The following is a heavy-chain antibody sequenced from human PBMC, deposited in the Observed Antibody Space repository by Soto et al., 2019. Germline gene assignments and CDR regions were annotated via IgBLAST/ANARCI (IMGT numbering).Heavy chain of an antibody. CDR3: ARGSPGYCSSTSCQRYYYYYYMDV. CDR2: MNPNSGNT. Sequence: QVPLVQSGAEVKKPGASVKVSCKASGYTFTSYDINWVRQATGQGLEWMGWMNPNSGNTGYAQKFQGRVTMTRNTSISTAYMELSSLRSEDTAVYYCARGSPGYCSSTSCQRYYYYYYMDVWGKGTTVTVSS. J-gene: IGHJ6*03. D-gene: IGHD2-2*03. CDR1: GYTFTSYD. V-gene: IGHV1-8*01.